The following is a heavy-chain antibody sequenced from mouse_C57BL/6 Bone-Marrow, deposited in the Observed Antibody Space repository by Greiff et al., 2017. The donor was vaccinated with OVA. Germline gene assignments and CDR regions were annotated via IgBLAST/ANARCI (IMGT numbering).Heavy chain of an antibody. D-gene: IGHD1-3*01. J-gene: IGHJ3*02. CDR3: TPWGAPGY. V-gene: IGHV14-4*01. Sequence: VQLQQSGAELVRPGASVKLSCTASGFNIKDDYMHWVKQRPEQGLEWIGWIDPENGDTEYASKFQGKATITADTSSNTAYLQLSSLTSEDTAVYYCTPWGAPGYWGQGTLVTVSA. CDR2: IDPENGDT. CDR1: GFNIKDDY.